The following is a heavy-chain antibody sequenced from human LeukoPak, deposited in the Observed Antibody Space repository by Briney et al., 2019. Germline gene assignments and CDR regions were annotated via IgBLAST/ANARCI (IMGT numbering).Heavy chain of an antibody. CDR1: GFSFTSSG. D-gene: IGHD4-23*01. Sequence: PGGSLRLSCAASGFSFTSSGMNWVRQAPGKGLEWLSYIGSNSATIYYADSVKGRFTVSRDNAKNSLYLQMNNLRAEDTAVYYCTNGLCCGDYGGYWGPGTLVTVSS. CDR3: TNGLCCGDYGGY. J-gene: IGHJ4*02. CDR2: IGSNSATI. V-gene: IGHV3-48*01.